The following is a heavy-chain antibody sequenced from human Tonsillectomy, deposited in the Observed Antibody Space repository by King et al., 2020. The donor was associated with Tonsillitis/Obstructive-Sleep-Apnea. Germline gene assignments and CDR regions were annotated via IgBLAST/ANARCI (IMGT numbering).Heavy chain of an antibody. Sequence: QLVQSGAEVKKPGASVKVSCKASGHTFTRYTIHWVRQAPGQRLEWMGWINTGNGNAKSSQKFQGRVTITRDTSASTAYMELSSLRSEDTAVYYCASCSSNSCYTGTDYWGQGTLVTVSS. CDR3: ASCSSNSCYTGTDY. V-gene: IGHV1-3*04. CDR1: GHTFTRYT. J-gene: IGHJ4*02. D-gene: IGHD2-2*02. CDR2: INTGNGNA.